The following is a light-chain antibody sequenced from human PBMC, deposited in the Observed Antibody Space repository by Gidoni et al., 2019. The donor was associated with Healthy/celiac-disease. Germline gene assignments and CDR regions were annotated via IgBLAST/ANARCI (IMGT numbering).Light chain of an antibody. J-gene: IGLJ1*01. CDR2: EVS. Sequence: QSALTQPASVSGSPGQSITISCTGTSSDIGSYNLVSWYQQHPGKAPKLMIYEVSKRPSGVSHRFSGSKSGNTASLTISGLQAEDEADYYCCSYAGSNTYVFGTGTNVTVL. CDR1: SSDIGSYNL. V-gene: IGLV2-23*02. CDR3: CSYAGSNTYV.